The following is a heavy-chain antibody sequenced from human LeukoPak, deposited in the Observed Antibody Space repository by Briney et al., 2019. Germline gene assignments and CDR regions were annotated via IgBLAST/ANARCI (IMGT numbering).Heavy chain of an antibody. J-gene: IGHJ3*02. Sequence: PGGSLRLSCAASGFTFSNYGMHWVRQAPGKGLEWVAFIRYDGSNKYYADSVKGRFTIPRDNSKNTLYLQMNSLRAEDTAVYYCAKSDRVVVAANAFDIWGQGTMVTVSS. D-gene: IGHD2-15*01. CDR1: GFTFSNYG. CDR2: IRYDGSNK. CDR3: AKSDRVVVAANAFDI. V-gene: IGHV3-30*02.